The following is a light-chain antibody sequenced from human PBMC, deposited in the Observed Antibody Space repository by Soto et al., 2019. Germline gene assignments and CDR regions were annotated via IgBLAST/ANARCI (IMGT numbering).Light chain of an antibody. J-gene: IGKJ4*01. V-gene: IGKV3-20*01. CDR1: QSISSLY. CDR2: SAS. Sequence: EIVLTQSPGTLSLSPGERATLSCGTSQSISSLYLAWYQQKPGQAPSLLMYSASSRATGIPDRFSGSGSGTDFTLTISRLEPVDFAVYYCQQYASSPLTLGGGTKVDIK. CDR3: QQYASSPLT.